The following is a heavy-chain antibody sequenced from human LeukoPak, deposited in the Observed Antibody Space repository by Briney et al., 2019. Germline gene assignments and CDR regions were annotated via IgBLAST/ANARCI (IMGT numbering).Heavy chain of an antibody. CDR3: ARGSEVVPAAIQIYDYYYYMDV. V-gene: IGHV1-69*13. Sequence: GASVKVSCKASGGTFSSYAISWVRQAPGQGLEWMGGIIPIFGTANYAQKFQGRVTITADESTSTAYMELSSLRSEDTAVYYCARGSEVVPAAIQIYDYYYYMDVWGKGTTVTVSS. D-gene: IGHD2-2*02. CDR2: IIPIFGTA. CDR1: GGTFSSYA. J-gene: IGHJ6*03.